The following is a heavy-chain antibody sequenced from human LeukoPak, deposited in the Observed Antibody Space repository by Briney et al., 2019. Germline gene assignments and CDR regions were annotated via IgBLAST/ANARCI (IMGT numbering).Heavy chain of an antibody. D-gene: IGHD3-22*01. J-gene: IGHJ4*02. CDR3: AREGVDYYDSSGYYYVRVSGFDY. CDR1: GYTFTGYY. CDR2: INPNSGGT. Sequence: ASVKVSCKASGYTFTGYYMHCVRQAPGQGLEWMGWINPNSGGTNYAQKFQGRVTMTRDTSISTAYMELSRLRSDDTAVYYCAREGVDYYDSSGYYYVRVSGFDYWGQGTLVTVSS. V-gene: IGHV1-2*02.